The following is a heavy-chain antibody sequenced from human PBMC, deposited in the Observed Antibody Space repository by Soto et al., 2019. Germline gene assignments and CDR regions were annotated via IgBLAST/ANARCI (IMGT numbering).Heavy chain of an antibody. Sequence: GGSLRLSCAASGFTFNSYAMTWVRQAPGKGLEWVSAIGGSGGSTYYADSVKGRFTISRDNSKNTLYLQMNSLRAEDTAVYYCAKESAMTSTWPFDYWGQGTLVTVSS. CDR1: GFTFNSYA. CDR3: AKESAMTSTWPFDY. D-gene: IGHD2-2*01. CDR2: IGGSGGST. J-gene: IGHJ4*02. V-gene: IGHV3-23*01.